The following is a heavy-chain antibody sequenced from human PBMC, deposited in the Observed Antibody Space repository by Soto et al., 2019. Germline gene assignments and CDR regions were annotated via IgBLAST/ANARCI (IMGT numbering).Heavy chain of an antibody. CDR2: ISSSSSYI. Sequence: TGGSLRLSCAASGFTFSSYSMNWVRQAPGKGLEWVSSISSSSSYIYYADSVKGRFTISRDNAKNSLYLQMNSLRAEDTAVYYCARPNGSYRTYNWFDPWGQGTLVTVSS. CDR3: ARPNGSYRTYNWFDP. J-gene: IGHJ5*02. CDR1: GFTFSSYS. V-gene: IGHV3-21*01. D-gene: IGHD3-16*02.